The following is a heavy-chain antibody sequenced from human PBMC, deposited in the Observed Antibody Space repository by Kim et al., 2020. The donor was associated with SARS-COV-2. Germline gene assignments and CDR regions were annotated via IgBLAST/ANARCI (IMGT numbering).Heavy chain of an antibody. J-gene: IGHJ4*02. CDR2: GSEK. V-gene: IGHV3-7*03. CDR3: ARGRWTSY. Sequence: GSEKYCVDSVKGRFTISRDNAKNSLYLQMNSLRADDTAVYYCARGRWTSYWGQGTLVTVSS. D-gene: IGHD2-15*01.